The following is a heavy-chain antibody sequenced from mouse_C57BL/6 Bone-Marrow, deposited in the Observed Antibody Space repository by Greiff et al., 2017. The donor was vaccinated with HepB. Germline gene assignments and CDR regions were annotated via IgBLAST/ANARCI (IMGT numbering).Heavy chain of an antibody. CDR3: AKPLYYYGSGLYYAMDY. D-gene: IGHD1-1*01. CDR2: IWGGGST. J-gene: IGHJ4*01. Sequence: VHLVESGPGLVAPSQSLSITCTVSGFSLTSYGVDWVRQPPGKGLEWLGVIWGGGSTNYNSALMSRLSISKDNSKSQVFLKMNSLQTDDTAMYYCAKPLYYYGSGLYYAMDYWGQGTSVTVSS. V-gene: IGHV2-9*01. CDR1: GFSLTSYG.